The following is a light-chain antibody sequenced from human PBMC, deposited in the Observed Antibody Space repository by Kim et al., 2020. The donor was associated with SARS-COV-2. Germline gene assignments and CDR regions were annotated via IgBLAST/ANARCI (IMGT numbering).Light chain of an antibody. CDR3: SSYTSSSTLEV. CDR1: SSGVGGYNY. CDR2: DVS. V-gene: IGLV2-14*03. J-gene: IGLJ2*01. Sequence: QSHTISCTGTSSGVGGYNYVSWYQQHPGKAPKLMIYDVSNRPSGVSNRFSGSKSGNTASLTISGLQAEDEADYYCSSYTSSSTLEVFGGGTQLTVL.